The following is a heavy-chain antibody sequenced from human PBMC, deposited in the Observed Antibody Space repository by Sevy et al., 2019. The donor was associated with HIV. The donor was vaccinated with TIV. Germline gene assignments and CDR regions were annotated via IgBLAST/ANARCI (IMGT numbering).Heavy chain of an antibody. Sequence: ASVKVSCKASGYTFTSYGISWVRQAPGQGLEWMGWISPYNGKTNYAQKLQGRVTMTTDTSTSTAYMEVRSLRSDDTAVYYCARGDNWNINFDYWGHGTLVTVSS. J-gene: IGHJ4*01. V-gene: IGHV1-18*01. CDR3: ARGDNWNINFDY. CDR2: ISPYNGKT. D-gene: IGHD1-1*01. CDR1: GYTFTSYG.